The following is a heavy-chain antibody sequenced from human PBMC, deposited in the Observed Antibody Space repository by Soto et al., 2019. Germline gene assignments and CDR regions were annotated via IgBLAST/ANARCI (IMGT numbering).Heavy chain of an antibody. D-gene: IGHD2-2*01. CDR1: GFTFSSEG. CDR3: ARDGRSVVPAAYLDN. CDR2: IWYDGSNK. Sequence: GSLRLSCAESGFTFSSEGMDWVRQTPGKGLEWVAVIWYDGSNKYYADSVKGRFTISRDNSKNTLYLQMNSLRAEDTAVYYCARDGRSVVPAAYLDNWAEGILVTVSS. V-gene: IGHV3-33*01. J-gene: IGHJ4*02.